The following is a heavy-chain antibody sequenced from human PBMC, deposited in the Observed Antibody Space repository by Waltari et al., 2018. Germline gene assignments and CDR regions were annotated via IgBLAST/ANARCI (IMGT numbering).Heavy chain of an antibody. CDR3: ARAYGGHRYNWKQTHWFDP. J-gene: IGHJ5*02. Sequence: QVQLQQWGAGLLKPSETLSLTCTVPGGSISSGGYYWSWIRQPPGKGLEWIGYTYYSGSTYYNPSLKSLVTISVDTSKNQFSLKLSSVTAADTAVYYCARAYGGHRYNWKQTHWFDPWGQGTLVTVSS. D-gene: IGHD1-20*01. V-gene: IGHV4-31*01. CDR1: GGSISSGGYY. CDR2: TYYSGST.